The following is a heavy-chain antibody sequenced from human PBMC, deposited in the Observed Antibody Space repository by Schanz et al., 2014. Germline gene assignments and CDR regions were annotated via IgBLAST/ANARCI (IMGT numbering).Heavy chain of an antibody. V-gene: IGHV3-66*03. CDR3: ARDLAGGGNDV. CDR2: ISDDGSRR. Sequence: EVQLVESGGGLLQPGGSLRLSCAASGFTVSTNYMSWVRQAPGKGLEWVAVISDDGSRRHYADFVTGRFTISRDNSKDTVYLQMNSLRAEDTAVYYCARDLAGGGNDVWGQGTLVTVSS. J-gene: IGHJ4*02. CDR1: GFTVSTNY. D-gene: IGHD2-15*01.